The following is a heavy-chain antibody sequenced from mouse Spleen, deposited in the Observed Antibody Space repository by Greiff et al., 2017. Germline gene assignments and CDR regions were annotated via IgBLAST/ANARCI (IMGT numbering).Heavy chain of an antibody. CDR1: GYAFSSYW. CDR3: ARGGGNYVGYYAMDY. CDR2: IYPGDGDT. V-gene: IGHV1-80*01. J-gene: IGHJ4*01. D-gene: IGHD2-1*01. Sequence: VQLKQSGAELVKPGASVKISCKASGYAFSSYWMNWVKQRPGKGLEWIGQIYPGDGDTNYNGKFKGKATLTADKSSSTAYMQLSSLTSEDSAVYFCARGGGNYVGYYAMDYWGQGTSVTVSS.